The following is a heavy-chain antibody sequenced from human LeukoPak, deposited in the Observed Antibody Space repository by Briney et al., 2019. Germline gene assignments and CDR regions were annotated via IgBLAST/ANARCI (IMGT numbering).Heavy chain of an antibody. CDR3: ARPFSHSSGWYYDY. J-gene: IGHJ4*01. V-gene: IGHV3-7*01. D-gene: IGHD6-19*01. CDR2: IKQDGSEQ. CDR1: GLTFSSYW. Sequence: PGGSLRLSCAASGLTFSSYWMNWVSQAPGKGLEWVANIKQDGSEQYYVDSVKGRFTISRDNAKNLLYLQMNSLRAEDTAVYYCARPFSHSSGWYYDYWGQGTLVTVSS.